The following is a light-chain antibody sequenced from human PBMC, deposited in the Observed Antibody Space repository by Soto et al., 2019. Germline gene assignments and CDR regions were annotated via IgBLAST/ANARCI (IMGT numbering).Light chain of an antibody. CDR1: QSVSSN. Sequence: EIVMPQSPAPLSVSPGATATLSCRARQSVSSNFAWYQQKPGQAPRLLIYDTSTRATGVPARFSGSGSGAEFTLTITSLQSEDFAVYHCQQYHNGPPLTFGGGTKVEIK. V-gene: IGKV3-15*01. CDR2: DTS. J-gene: IGKJ4*01. CDR3: QQYHNGPPLT.